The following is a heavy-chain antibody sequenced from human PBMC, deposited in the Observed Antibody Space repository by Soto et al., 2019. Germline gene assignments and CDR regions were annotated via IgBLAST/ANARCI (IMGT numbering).Heavy chain of an antibody. V-gene: IGHV3-23*01. D-gene: IGHD3-16*01. CDR1: GFTFSSYA. Sequence: LRLSCSASGFTFSSYAMSWVRQAPGKGLEWVSAISGSGGSTYYADSVKGRFTISRDNSKNTLYLQMNSLRAEDTAVYYCATPPGGRRYFDYWGQGTLVTVSS. J-gene: IGHJ4*02. CDR2: ISGSGGST. CDR3: ATPPGGRRYFDY.